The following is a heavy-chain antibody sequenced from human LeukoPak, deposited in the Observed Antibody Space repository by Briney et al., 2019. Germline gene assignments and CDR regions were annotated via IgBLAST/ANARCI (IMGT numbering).Heavy chain of an antibody. D-gene: IGHD2-15*01. CDR2: FDPEDGET. CDR1: GYTLTELS. CDR3: ANSPRRDQGGY. J-gene: IGHJ4*02. V-gene: IGHV1-24*01. Sequence: ASVKVSCKVSGYTLTELSMHWVRQAPGKGREGMGGFDPEDGETIYAQKFQGRVTMTEDTSTDTAYTELSSMRSEDTAVYSCANSPRRDQGGYWGQGTLVTVSS.